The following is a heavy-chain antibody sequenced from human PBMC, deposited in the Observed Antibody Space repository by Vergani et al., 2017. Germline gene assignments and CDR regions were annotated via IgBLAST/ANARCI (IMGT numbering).Heavy chain of an antibody. Sequence: QVQLVESGGGVVQPGRSLRLSCAASGFTFSSYGMHWVRQAPGKGLEWVAVISYDGSNKYYADSVKGRFTISRDNSKNTLYLQMNSLRAEDTAVYYCAKEDYDFWSGYYKYFDYWGQGTLVTVPS. D-gene: IGHD3-3*01. V-gene: IGHV3-30*18. CDR2: ISYDGSNK. CDR3: AKEDYDFWSGYYKYFDY. J-gene: IGHJ4*02. CDR1: GFTFSSYG.